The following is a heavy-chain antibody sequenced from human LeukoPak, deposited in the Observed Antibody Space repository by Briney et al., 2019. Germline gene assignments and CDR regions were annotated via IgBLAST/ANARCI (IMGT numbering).Heavy chain of an antibody. Sequence: GGSLRLSCAASGFTFTRFAMYWVRQAPGKGLEWVALISYDGSNKYYADSVKGRFTISRDNSKNTLYLQMNSLRADDTAVYFCAKDSSSSNYYYGLDVWGQGTTVTVSS. CDR1: GFTFTRFA. V-gene: IGHV3-30*04. J-gene: IGHJ6*02. CDR3: AKDSSSSNYYYGLDV. CDR2: ISYDGSNK. D-gene: IGHD6-13*01.